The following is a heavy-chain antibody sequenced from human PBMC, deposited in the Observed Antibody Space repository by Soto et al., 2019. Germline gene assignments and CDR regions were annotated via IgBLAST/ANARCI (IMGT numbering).Heavy chain of an antibody. J-gene: IGHJ5*02. V-gene: IGHV4-31*03. D-gene: IGHD5-18*01. CDR1: GGSISSGGYY. CDR2: IYYSGST. CDR3: ARELSLKDTAMVTDNWFDP. Sequence: SETLSLTCTVSGGSISSGGYYWSWIRQHPGKGLEWIGYIYYSGSTYYNPSLKSRVTISVDTSKNQFSLKLSSVTAADTAVYYCARELSLKDTAMVTDNWFDPWGQGTLVIVSS.